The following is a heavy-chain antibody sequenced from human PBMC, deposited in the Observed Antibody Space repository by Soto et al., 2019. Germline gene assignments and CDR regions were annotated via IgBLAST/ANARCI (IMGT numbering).Heavy chain of an antibody. CDR3: AKEPEYSSAWYRMDV. J-gene: IGHJ6*02. CDR2: IIPILAMP. CDR1: GGTFNTFS. V-gene: IGHV1-69*08. D-gene: IGHD6-19*01. Sequence: QVQLVQSGAEVKKPGSSVKVSCKASGGTFNTFSVTWVRQAPGQGLEWMGRIIPILAMPNYSHKFQGRVTMTADKSSNTPYMELSRLTSDDTAVYYCAKEPEYSSAWYRMDVWGQGTTVTVS.